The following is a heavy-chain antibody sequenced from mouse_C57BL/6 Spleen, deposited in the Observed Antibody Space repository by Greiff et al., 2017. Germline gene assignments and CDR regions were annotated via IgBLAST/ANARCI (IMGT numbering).Heavy chain of an antibody. CDR1: GYTFTDYN. CDR3: ARGGFYYGSSYDAMDY. V-gene: IGHV1-18*01. D-gene: IGHD1-1*01. CDR2: INPNTGGT. J-gene: IGHJ4*01. Sequence: EVQLQQSGPELVKPGASVKIPCKASGYTFTDYNMDWVKQSHGKSLEWIGDINPNTGGTIYNQKFTGKAPLTVDKYSSPAYMELRSLTSEDTAVEYCARGGFYYGSSYDAMDYWGQGTSVTVSS.